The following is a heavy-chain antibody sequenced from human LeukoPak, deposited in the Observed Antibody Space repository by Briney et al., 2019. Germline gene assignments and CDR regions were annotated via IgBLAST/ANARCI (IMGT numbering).Heavy chain of an antibody. CDR1: GFTFSSYW. V-gene: IGHV3-7*05. CDR2: IKQDGSEK. CDR3: ARGKSVLGAPPL. D-gene: IGHD1-26*01. J-gene: IGHJ4*02. Sequence: GGSLRLSCAASGFTFSSYWMNWVRQAPGKGLQWVANIKQDGSEKYYVDSVKGRFTISRDNAKNSLYLQMSSLRAEDTAVNYCARGKSVLGAPPLWGQGTLVTVSS.